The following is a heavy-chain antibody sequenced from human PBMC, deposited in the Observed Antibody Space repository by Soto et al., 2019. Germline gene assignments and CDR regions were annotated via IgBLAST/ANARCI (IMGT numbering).Heavy chain of an antibody. D-gene: IGHD2-15*01. CDR3: ARADCSGGSCYAKKYFDY. J-gene: IGHJ4*02. Sequence: QVQLVQSGAEVKKPGASVKVSCKASGYTFTSYAMHWVRQAPGQRREWMGWINAGNGNTKYSQKFQGRVTITRDTSASTAYMELSSLRSEDTALYYCARADCSGGSCYAKKYFDYWGQGTLVTVSS. CDR2: INAGNGNT. V-gene: IGHV1-3*01. CDR1: GYTFTSYA.